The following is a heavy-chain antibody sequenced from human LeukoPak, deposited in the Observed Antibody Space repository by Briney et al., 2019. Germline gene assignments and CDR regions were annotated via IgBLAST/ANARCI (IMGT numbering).Heavy chain of an antibody. CDR2: ISGSGGST. D-gene: IGHD3-9*01. V-gene: IGHV3-23*01. J-gene: IGHJ4*02. Sequence: PGGSLRLSCAASGFTFSSYAMSWVRQAPGKGLEWVSAISGSGGSTYYADSVKGRFTISRDNSKNSLYLQMNSLRAEDTAVYYCASEPRLRYFDWLLFGWGQGTLVTVSS. CDR3: ASEPRLRYFDWLLFG. CDR1: GFTFSSYA.